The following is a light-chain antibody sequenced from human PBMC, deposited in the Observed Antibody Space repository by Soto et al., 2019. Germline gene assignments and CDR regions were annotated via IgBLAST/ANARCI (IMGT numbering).Light chain of an antibody. Sequence: QSALTQPPSVSGSPGQSVTISCTGTSSDVGKYDRVSWYQQPPGTAPKLIIYEVTNRPSGVPARFSGSKSGNTASLTISGLQVEDEADYYSSSYSSTTRYVFGPGTKDTVL. J-gene: IGLJ1*01. CDR3: SSYSSTTRYV. CDR2: EVT. V-gene: IGLV2-18*02. CDR1: SSDVGKYDR.